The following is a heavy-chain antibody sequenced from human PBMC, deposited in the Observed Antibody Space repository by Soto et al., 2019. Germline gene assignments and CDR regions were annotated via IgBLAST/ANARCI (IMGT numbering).Heavy chain of an antibody. CDR2: IGRAGDA. V-gene: IGHV3-13*01. CDR3: ARGPQTVSSWFEF. CDR1: GFTFGPYD. D-gene: IGHD1-1*01. J-gene: IGHJ4*02. Sequence: EVQLVASGGGLVQPGGSLRLSCATSGFTFGPYDMHWVRQSGEKGLEWVAGIGRAGDAYYPDTMEGRFTGSRENSSKSFFLNINNVRGDDTAIYYCARGPQTVSSWFEFWGRGTVVTVSS.